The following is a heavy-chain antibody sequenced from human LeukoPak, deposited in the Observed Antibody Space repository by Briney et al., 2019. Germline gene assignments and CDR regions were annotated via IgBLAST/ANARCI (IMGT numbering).Heavy chain of an antibody. Sequence: GGSLRLSCAASGFTFSGSAMQWVRQASGKGLEWVGRIRSKANSYATAYAASVKGRFTISRDDSKNTAYLQMNSLKTEDTAVYYCTRRPVLRYFDWLSDAFDIWGQGTIVTVSS. D-gene: IGHD3-9*01. J-gene: IGHJ3*02. V-gene: IGHV3-73*01. CDR3: TRRPVLRYFDWLSDAFDI. CDR2: IRSKANSYAT. CDR1: GFTFSGSA.